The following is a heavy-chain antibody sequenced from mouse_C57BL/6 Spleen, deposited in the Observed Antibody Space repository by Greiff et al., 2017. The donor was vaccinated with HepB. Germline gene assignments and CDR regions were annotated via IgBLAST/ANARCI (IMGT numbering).Heavy chain of an antibody. J-gene: IGHJ3*01. CDR2: ISDGGSYT. D-gene: IGHD2-12*01. CDR1: GFTFSSYA. CDR3: ARGSYPEGFAY. Sequence: EVQRVESGGGLVKPGGSLKLSCAASGFTFSSYAMSWVRQTPEKRLEWVATISDGGSYTYYPDNVKGRFTISRDNAKNNLYLQMSHLKSEDTAMYYCARGSYPEGFAYWGQGTLVTVSA. V-gene: IGHV5-4*01.